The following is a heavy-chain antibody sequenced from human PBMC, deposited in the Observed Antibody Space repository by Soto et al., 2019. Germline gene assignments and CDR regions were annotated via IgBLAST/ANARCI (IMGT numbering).Heavy chain of an antibody. CDR2: INTYSGNT. V-gene: IGHV1-18*01. CDR1: GYAFSTYG. D-gene: IGHD2-21*02. J-gene: IGHJ5*02. CDR3: ARDHWGGNSGGRFDP. Sequence: QVQLVQSGAEVKKPGASVKVSCKASGYAFSTYGITWVRQAPGQGLEWMGWINTYSGNTKSAQKFQGRVTMTTDTSTSTAYMELRSLRSDDTAVYYCARDHWGGNSGGRFDPWGQGTLVTVS.